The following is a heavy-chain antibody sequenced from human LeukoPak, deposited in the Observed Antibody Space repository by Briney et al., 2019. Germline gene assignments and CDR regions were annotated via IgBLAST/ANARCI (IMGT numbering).Heavy chain of an antibody. Sequence: GGSLRLSCEASGFIFGSYDMHWVRQAPGKGLEWVAFIRYDGSNKFYADSVKGRLTISGDNSKNTLYLQMNSLRAEDTAVYYCAKQKAYYYDSSGYLDYFDYWGQGTLVTVSS. D-gene: IGHD3-22*01. CDR3: AKQKAYYYDSSGYLDYFDY. V-gene: IGHV3-30*02. J-gene: IGHJ4*02. CDR1: GFIFGSYD. CDR2: IRYDGSNK.